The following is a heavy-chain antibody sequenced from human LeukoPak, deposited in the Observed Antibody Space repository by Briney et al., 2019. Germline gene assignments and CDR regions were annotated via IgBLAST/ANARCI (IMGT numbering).Heavy chain of an antibody. Sequence: PSETLSLTCTVSGGSISSSSYYWGWIRQPPGKGLEWIGSIYYSGSTYYNPSLKSRVTISVDTSKNQFSLKLSSVTAADTAVYYCARDYYDSSGYSLPPLYVYWGQGTLVTVSS. CDR3: ARDYYDSSGYSLPPLYVY. J-gene: IGHJ4*02. CDR1: GGSISSSSYY. D-gene: IGHD3-22*01. CDR2: IYYSGST. V-gene: IGHV4-39*07.